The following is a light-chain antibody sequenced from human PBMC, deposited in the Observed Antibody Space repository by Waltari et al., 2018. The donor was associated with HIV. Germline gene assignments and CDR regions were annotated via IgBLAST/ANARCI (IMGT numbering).Light chain of an antibody. CDR1: SSDVGGYNY. Sequence: QSALAQPRSASGSPGQSVTISCTGTSSDVGGYNYVSWFQHHPGKAPKLIIYHVTKRPSGVPDRFSASKSGNTASLTISGLQAEDEAEYYCCSNAARATYVFGTGTQVTVL. J-gene: IGLJ1*01. CDR2: HVT. V-gene: IGLV2-11*01. CDR3: CSNAARATYV.